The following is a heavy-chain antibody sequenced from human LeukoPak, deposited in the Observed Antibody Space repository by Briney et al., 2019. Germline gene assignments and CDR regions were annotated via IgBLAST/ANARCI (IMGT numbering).Heavy chain of an antibody. D-gene: IGHD1-26*01. CDR2: IRGSGGST. CDR1: GFTFSSYA. CDR3: AKEPPIRTRGGSYLNWFDP. J-gene: IGHJ5*02. Sequence: PGGSLRLSCAASGFTFSSYAMSWVRQAPGKGLEWVSAIRGSGGSTYYADSVKGRFTISRDNSKNTLYLQMNSLRAEDTAVYYCAKEPPIRTRGGSYLNWFDPWGQGTLVTVSS. V-gene: IGHV3-23*01.